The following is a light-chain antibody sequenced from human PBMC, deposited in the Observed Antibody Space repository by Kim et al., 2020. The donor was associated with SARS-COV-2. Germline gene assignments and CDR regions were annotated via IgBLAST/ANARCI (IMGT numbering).Light chain of an antibody. V-gene: IGLV2-14*03. CDR3: GSYTSTSTWV. J-gene: IGLJ3*02. Sequence: QSALTQPASVSGSPGQSITISCTGTSSDIGDYNYVSWYQLHPGKAPKLVICDVSRRPSVISNRFSGSKSGNTASLTISGLQADDEGDYYCGSYTSTSTWVFGGGTKLTVL. CDR2: DVS. CDR1: SSDIGDYNY.